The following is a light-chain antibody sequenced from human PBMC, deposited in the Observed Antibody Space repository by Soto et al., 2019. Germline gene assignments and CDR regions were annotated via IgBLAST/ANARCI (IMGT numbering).Light chain of an antibody. V-gene: IGKV3-11*01. Sequence: EIVLTQSPATLALSPGEIATLSCRASQSVSSYLAWYQQKPGQAPRLLIYAASNRATGITARFSGSGSGTDFTLTISSLEPEDFAVYYCQQRSNWPLTFGGGTKVEIK. CDR1: QSVSSY. CDR3: QQRSNWPLT. CDR2: AAS. J-gene: IGKJ4*01.